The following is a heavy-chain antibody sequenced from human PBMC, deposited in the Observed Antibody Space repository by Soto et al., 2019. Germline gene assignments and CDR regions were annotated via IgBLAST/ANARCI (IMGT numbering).Heavy chain of an antibody. CDR1: GFTFSSYG. J-gene: IGHJ6*03. D-gene: IGHD4-17*01. V-gene: IGHV3-30*18. Sequence: GGSLRLSCAASGFTFSSYGMHWVRQAPGKGLEWVAVISYDGSNKYYADSVKGRFTISRDNSKNTLYLQMNSLRAEDTAVYYCAKDHYGDYDYYYYYMGVWGKGTTVTVSS. CDR2: ISYDGSNK. CDR3: AKDHYGDYDYYYYYMGV.